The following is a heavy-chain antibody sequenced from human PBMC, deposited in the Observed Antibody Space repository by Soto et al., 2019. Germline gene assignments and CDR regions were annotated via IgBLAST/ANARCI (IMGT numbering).Heavy chain of an antibody. V-gene: IGHV4-31*03. Sequence: SETLSLTCTVSGGSIISGGYYWIWIRQHPGKGLEWIGYIYYSGSTYYNPSLKSRVTISVDTSKNQFSLKLSSVTAADTAVYYCARDRFDSSGYYRTNYYYYGMDVWGQGTTVTVSS. CDR2: IYYSGST. CDR1: GGSIISGGYY. J-gene: IGHJ6*02. CDR3: ARDRFDSSGYYRTNYYYYGMDV. D-gene: IGHD3-22*01.